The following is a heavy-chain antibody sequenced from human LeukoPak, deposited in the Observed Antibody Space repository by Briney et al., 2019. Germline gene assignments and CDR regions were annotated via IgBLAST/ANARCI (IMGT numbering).Heavy chain of an antibody. Sequence: GGSLRLSCAASGFTFSTYRMNWVRQAPGKGLEWVSSISSSSRYIYYADSVKGRFTISRDNAKNSLYLQMNSLRAEDTAVYYCARGEGDPTYYYYGMDVWGHGTTVTVTS. D-gene: IGHD2-21*02. CDR3: ARGEGDPTYYYYGMDV. CDR1: GFTFSTYR. CDR2: ISSSSRYI. J-gene: IGHJ6*02. V-gene: IGHV3-21*01.